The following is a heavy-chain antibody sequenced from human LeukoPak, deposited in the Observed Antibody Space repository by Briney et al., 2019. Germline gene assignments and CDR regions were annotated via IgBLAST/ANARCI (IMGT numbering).Heavy chain of an antibody. Sequence: SETLSLTCAVYGGSFSGYYWSWIRQPPGKGLEWIGEINHSGSTNYNPSLKSRVTISVDTSKNRFSLKLSSVTAADTAVYYCARAPAPHYDFWSGYYRDNWFDPWGQGTLVTVSS. CDR2: INHSGST. D-gene: IGHD3-3*01. CDR1: GGSFSGYY. V-gene: IGHV4-34*01. CDR3: ARAPAPHYDFWSGYYRDNWFDP. J-gene: IGHJ5*02.